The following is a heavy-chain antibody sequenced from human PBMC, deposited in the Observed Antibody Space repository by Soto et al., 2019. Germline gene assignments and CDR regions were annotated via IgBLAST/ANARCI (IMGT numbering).Heavy chain of an antibody. CDR1: GFTFSSYA. V-gene: IGHV3-23*01. J-gene: IGHJ5*02. CDR2: ISGSGGST. Sequence: GGSLRLSCAASGFTFSSYAMSWVRQAPGKGLEWVSAISGSGGSTYYADSVKGRFTISRDNSKNTLYLQMNSLRAEDTAVYYCAKDPRDYGSGSYTWLDPWGQGTLVTVSS. CDR3: AKDPRDYGSGSYTWLDP. D-gene: IGHD3-10*01.